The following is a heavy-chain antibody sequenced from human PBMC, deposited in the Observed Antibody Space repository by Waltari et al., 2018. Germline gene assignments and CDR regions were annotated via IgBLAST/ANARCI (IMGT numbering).Heavy chain of an antibody. Sequence: QVQLVQSGAEVKKPGASVKVSCKASGYTFTSYGISWVPQAPGQGLEWMGWISAYNGNTNYAQKLQGRVTMTTDTSTSTAYMELRSLRSDDTAVYYCARPSYCGGDCYHFDYWGQGTLVTVSS. D-gene: IGHD2-21*01. J-gene: IGHJ4*02. V-gene: IGHV1-18*01. CDR2: ISAYNGNT. CDR3: ARPSYCGGDCYHFDY. CDR1: GYTFTSYG.